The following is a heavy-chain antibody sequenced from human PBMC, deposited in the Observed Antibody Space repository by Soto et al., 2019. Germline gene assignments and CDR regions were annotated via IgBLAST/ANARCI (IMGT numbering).Heavy chain of an antibody. Sequence: QVHLLQSGAEVQKPGSSVRVSCRTSGGTFDNYAFSWVRQAPGQGLEWMGGIIPIFGTRNIAQRFQGRVTMTADESTNTAYMELSSLRSEDTAVYYCALGLRGFYADSWGQGTLVTVSS. D-gene: IGHD2-2*01. CDR3: ALGLRGFYADS. J-gene: IGHJ4*02. CDR1: GGTFDNYA. CDR2: IIPIFGTR. V-gene: IGHV1-69*01.